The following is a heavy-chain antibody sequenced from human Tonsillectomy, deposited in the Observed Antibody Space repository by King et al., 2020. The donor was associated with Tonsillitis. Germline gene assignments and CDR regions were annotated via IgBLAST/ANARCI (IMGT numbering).Heavy chain of an antibody. J-gene: IGHJ2*01. Sequence: VQLVDSGGGLVQPGGSLRLSCAASGFTFSNYAMIWVRQAPGKGLEWVSAINGNGGSTYYTDSVKGRFTISRDNSKSTVYLQMNNLRGDDTALYYCSKGGNDWGYWYFDLWGRGTLVTVSS. D-gene: IGHD1-1*01. CDR2: INGNGGST. CDR3: SKGGNDWGYWYFDL. V-gene: IGHV3-23*04. CDR1: GFTFSNYA.